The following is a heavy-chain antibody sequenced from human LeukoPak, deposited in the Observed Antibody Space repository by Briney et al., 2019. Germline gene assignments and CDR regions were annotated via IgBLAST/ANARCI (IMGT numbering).Heavy chain of an antibody. CDR2: INTSGGST. D-gene: IGHD5-18*01. J-gene: IGHJ4*02. CDR3: AREIGPIQLHLWGSAFDS. CDR1: GYTFTNYY. V-gene: IGHV1-46*01. Sequence: ASVKVSCKASGYTFTNYYIHWVRQAPGQGLEWMGIINTSGGSTSYEQKFQGRVTMTTDTSPSPVYMELSSLRPEDTAVYYCAREIGPIQLHLWGSAFDSWGQGTLVTVSS.